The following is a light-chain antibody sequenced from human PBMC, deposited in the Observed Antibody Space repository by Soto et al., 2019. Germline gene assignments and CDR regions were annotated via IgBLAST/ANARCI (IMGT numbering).Light chain of an antibody. CDR1: QVISSY. CDR2: AAS. V-gene: IGKV1-9*01. CDR3: QLLHSFPLT. Sequence: IQLTQSPSSLYASVGARVTITCRASQVISSYLAWYQQKPGKAPELLIFAASTLQSAVPSRFSGRGSGTDFTLTINSLQPEDFATYYCQLLHSFPLTFGGGTKVDIK. J-gene: IGKJ4*01.